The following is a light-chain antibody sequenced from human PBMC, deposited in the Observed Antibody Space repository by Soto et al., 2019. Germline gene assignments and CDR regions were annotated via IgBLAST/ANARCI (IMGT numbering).Light chain of an antibody. CDR1: ESISRH. CDR2: AAS. V-gene: IGKV1-39*01. J-gene: IGKJ5*01. CDR3: QQSYSTLSIS. Sequence: DIQMTQSPSSLSASVGDRVTITCRASESISRHLNWYQQKPGKAPNLLIYAASTLQNGVPSRFSGRGAGTDFTLTLSSLQPEDFATYYCQQSYSTLSISFGQGTRLEIK.